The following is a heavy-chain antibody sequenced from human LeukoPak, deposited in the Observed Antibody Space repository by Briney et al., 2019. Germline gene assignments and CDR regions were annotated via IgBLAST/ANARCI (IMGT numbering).Heavy chain of an antibody. CDR2: ISSSSSYT. J-gene: IGHJ4*02. V-gene: IGHV3-21*01. CDR3: RRDYYGSGSYHKKPSVL. D-gene: IGHD3-10*01. Sequence: PGGSLRLSCAASGFTFSSYSMNWVRQAPGKGLEWVSSISSSSSYTYYADSVKGRFTISRDNAKNSLYLQMNSLRAEDTAVYYCRRDYYGSGSYHKKPSVLWGEGDLGTVSS. CDR1: GFTFSSYS.